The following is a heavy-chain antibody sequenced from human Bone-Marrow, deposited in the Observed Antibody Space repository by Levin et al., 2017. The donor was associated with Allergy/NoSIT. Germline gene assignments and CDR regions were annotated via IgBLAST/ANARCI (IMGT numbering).Heavy chain of an antibody. CDR2: ISGSGTIT. J-gene: IGHJ4*02. Sequence: LSLTCAASVFTFSSYAMSWVRQAPGKGLEWVSSISGSGTITHYAESVKGRFTISRDISKNMLHLQMNSLRAEDTAIYFCAKEGLAVAGYYFDSWGQGTLVTVSS. CDR1: VFTFSSYA. D-gene: IGHD6-19*01. CDR3: AKEGLAVAGYYFDS. V-gene: IGHV3-23*01.